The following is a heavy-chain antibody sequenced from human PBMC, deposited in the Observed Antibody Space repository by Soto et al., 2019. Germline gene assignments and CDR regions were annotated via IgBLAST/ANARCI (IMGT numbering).Heavy chain of an antibody. CDR3: AGTTSHHGLYMDV. J-gene: IGHJ6*03. Sequence: SQTLSLTCVISGDSVSSNSAAWNWIRLSPSRGLEWLARTYYRSRWYNDYAVSVRSRITVNPDTSKNQCSLQLTSVTPEDTAVYYCAGTTSHHGLYMDVWGKGATVTVAS. V-gene: IGHV6-1*01. CDR1: GDSVSSNSAA. D-gene: IGHD1-7*01. CDR2: TYYRSRWYN.